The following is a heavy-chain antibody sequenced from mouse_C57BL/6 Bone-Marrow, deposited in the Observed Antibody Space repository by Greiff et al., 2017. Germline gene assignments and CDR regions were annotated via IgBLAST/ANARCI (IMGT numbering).Heavy chain of an antibody. D-gene: IGHD2-1*01. CDR1: GFNIKNTD. CDR2: IDPANGNT. CDR3: ARSEGNLYYFDY. V-gene: IGHV14-3*01. Sequence: EVQLVESVAELVRPGASVKLSCTASGFNIKNTDMHWVKQRPEQGLEWIGRIDPANGNTKYAPNVPGQATITADTSSNTACLQLSSLTSEDTAIYYCARSEGNLYYFDYWGQGTTLTVSS. J-gene: IGHJ2*01.